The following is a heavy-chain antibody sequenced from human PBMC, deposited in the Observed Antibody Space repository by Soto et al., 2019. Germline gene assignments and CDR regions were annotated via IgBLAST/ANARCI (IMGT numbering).Heavy chain of an antibody. D-gene: IGHD1-1*01. V-gene: IGHV4-59*01. CDR2: IYYNGDS. CDR3: ARYRRGTGRYYLDY. J-gene: IGHJ4*02. Sequence: SETLSLTCSVSGDSISPYYWSWIRQAPGKGLEWIGYIYYNGDSNYNPSLKSRVIMSEDTSKNQFSLKLTSVTAADTAKYYCARYRRGTGRYYLDYWGQGALVTVSS. CDR1: GDSISPYY.